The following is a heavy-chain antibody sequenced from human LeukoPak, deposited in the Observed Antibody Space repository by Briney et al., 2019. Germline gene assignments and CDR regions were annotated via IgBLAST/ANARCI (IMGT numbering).Heavy chain of an antibody. D-gene: IGHD3-10*01. CDR2: INHSGST. CDR3: ARGPTHYYGSGSYYNRAPYYYMDV. CDR1: GGSFSGYY. V-gene: IGHV4-34*01. J-gene: IGHJ6*03. Sequence: SETLSLTCAVYGGSFSGYYWSWIRQPPGKGLEWIGEINHSGSTNYNPSLKSRVTISVDTSKNQFSLKLSSVTAADTAVYCCARGPTHYYGSGSYYNRAPYYYMDVWGKGTTVTVSS.